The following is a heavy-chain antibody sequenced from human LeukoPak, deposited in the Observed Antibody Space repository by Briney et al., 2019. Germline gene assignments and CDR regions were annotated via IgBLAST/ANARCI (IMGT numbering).Heavy chain of an antibody. D-gene: IGHD5-18*01. Sequence: GGSLRLSCAASGFTFSSYAMHWVRQAPGKGLEWVAVLSYDGSNKYYADSVKGRFTISRDNSKNTLYLQMNSLRAEDTAVYYCARSDTAMASFFDYWGQGTLITVSS. V-gene: IGHV3-30-3*01. CDR3: ARSDTAMASFFDY. J-gene: IGHJ4*02. CDR1: GFTFSSYA. CDR2: LSYDGSNK.